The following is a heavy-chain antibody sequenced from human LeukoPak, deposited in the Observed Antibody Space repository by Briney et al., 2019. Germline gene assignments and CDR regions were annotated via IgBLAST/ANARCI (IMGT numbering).Heavy chain of an antibody. Sequence: PSETLSLTCAVYGGSFSGYYWSWIRQPPGKGLEWIGEINHSGSTNYNPSLKSRVTISVDTSKNQFSLKLSSATAADTAVYYCARGPIAARDRARKTDYYYGMDVWGQGTTVTVSS. CDR3: ARGPIAARDRARKTDYYYGMDV. J-gene: IGHJ6*02. CDR1: GGSFSGYY. D-gene: IGHD6-6*01. V-gene: IGHV4-34*01. CDR2: INHSGST.